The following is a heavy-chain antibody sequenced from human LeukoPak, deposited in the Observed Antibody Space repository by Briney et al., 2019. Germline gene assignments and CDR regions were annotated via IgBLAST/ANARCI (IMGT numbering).Heavy chain of an antibody. Sequence: SETLSLTCTVSGGSISSYYWSWIRQPPGKGLEWIGYIYYSGSTNYNPSLKSRVTISVDTSKNQFSLKLSSATAADTAVYYCARGIGPYYFDYWGQGTLVTVSS. D-gene: IGHD2-21*01. CDR1: GGSISSYY. V-gene: IGHV4-59*01. J-gene: IGHJ4*02. CDR2: IYYSGST. CDR3: ARGIGPYYFDY.